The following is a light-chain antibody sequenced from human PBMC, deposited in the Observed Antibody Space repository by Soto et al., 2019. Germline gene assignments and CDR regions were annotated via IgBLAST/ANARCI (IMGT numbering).Light chain of an antibody. Sequence: DIQMTQSPSTLSASVGDRVIITCRASQSISSWLAWYQQKPGKAPDQLIYRASTLKTGIPSRFSGRGSGTEFTLTISSLQPDDFATYYCQQYDRASWTFGPGTKVEIK. J-gene: IGKJ1*01. V-gene: IGKV1-5*03. CDR1: QSISSW. CDR2: RAS. CDR3: QQYDRASWT.